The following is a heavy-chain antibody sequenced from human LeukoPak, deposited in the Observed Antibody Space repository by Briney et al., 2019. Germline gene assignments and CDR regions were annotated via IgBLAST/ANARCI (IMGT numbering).Heavy chain of an antibody. CDR3: AKSSYYDSSGYYREYYFDY. V-gene: IGHV3-23*01. J-gene: IGHJ4*02. Sequence: GGSLRLSCAASGFTFNNYVMSWVRQAPGKGLEWVSGIDYSGGATNYADSVQGRFTISRDNSKNTLYLQMNSLRAEDTAVYYCAKSSYYDSSGYYREYYFDYWGQGTLVTVSS. CDR1: GFTFNNYV. D-gene: IGHD3-22*01. CDR2: IDYSGGAT.